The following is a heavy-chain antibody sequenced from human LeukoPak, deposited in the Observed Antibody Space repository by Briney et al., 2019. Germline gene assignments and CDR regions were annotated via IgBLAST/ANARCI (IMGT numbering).Heavy chain of an antibody. V-gene: IGHV3-23*01. Sequence: GGSLRLSCAASGFTFSSYAMSWVRQAPGKGLEWVSAISGSGGSTYYADSVKGRFTISRDNSKNTLYLQMNSLRAEGTAVYYCASHFSTIVVVPAATPNDYWGQGTLVTVSS. CDR3: ASHFSTIVVVPAATPNDY. J-gene: IGHJ4*02. CDR2: ISGSGGST. D-gene: IGHD2-2*02. CDR1: GFTFSSYA.